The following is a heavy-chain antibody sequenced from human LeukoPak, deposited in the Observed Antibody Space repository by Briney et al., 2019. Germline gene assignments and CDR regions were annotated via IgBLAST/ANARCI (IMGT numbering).Heavy chain of an antibody. Sequence: ASVKVSCKASGDTFISSALNWVRQAPGQGLEWMGRTILMLGATNYAQKFQDRVTITADKSTSTAYMELSSLRSDDTAVYYCARGVRFGYESSGYYLDWGQGTLVTVSS. D-gene: IGHD3-22*01. V-gene: IGHV1-69*10. CDR2: TILMLGAT. J-gene: IGHJ4*02. CDR3: ARGVRFGYESSGYYLD. CDR1: GDTFISSA.